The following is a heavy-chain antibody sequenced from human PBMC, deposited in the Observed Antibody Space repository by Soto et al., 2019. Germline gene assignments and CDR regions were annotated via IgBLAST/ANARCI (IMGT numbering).Heavy chain of an antibody. Sequence: GGSLRLSCAASGFTFSSYAMSWVRQAPGKGLEWVSAISGSGGSTYYADSVKGRFTISRDNSKNTLYLQMNSLRAEDTAVYYCAKDYADGHTVTTSNIDYWGQGTLVTVSS. V-gene: IGHV3-23*01. CDR2: ISGSGGST. J-gene: IGHJ4*02. CDR1: GFTFSSYA. CDR3: AKDYADGHTVTTSNIDY. D-gene: IGHD4-17*01.